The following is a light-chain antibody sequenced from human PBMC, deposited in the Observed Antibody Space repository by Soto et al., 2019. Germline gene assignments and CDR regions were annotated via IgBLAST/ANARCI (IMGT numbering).Light chain of an antibody. V-gene: IGLV2-14*01. CDR1: SSDVGGYNY. CDR3: SSYTSSSTLVV. CDR2: DVS. J-gene: IGLJ2*01. Sequence: QSALTHPASVSGSPGQSITISCTGTSSDVGGYNYVSWYQQHPGKAPKLMIYDVSNRPSGVSNRFSGSKSGNTASLTISGLQAEDEADYYCSSYTSSSTLVVFGGGTKVTVL.